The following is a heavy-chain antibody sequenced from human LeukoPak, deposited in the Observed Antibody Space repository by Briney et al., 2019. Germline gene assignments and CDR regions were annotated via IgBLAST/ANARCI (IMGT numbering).Heavy chain of an antibody. CDR3: AREGYNWNDNNYFDY. J-gene: IGHJ4*02. D-gene: IGHD1-20*01. CDR1: GFTFSSYT. CDR2: VSNDEKNK. V-gene: IGHV3-30*04. Sequence: GGSLRLSCVVSGFTFSSYTMHWVRQAPGKGLEWVAVVSNDEKNKQYADSVKGRFTISRDNSKNTVYLQMNSLRAEDTAVYYCAREGYNWNDNNYFDYWGQGTLVTVSS.